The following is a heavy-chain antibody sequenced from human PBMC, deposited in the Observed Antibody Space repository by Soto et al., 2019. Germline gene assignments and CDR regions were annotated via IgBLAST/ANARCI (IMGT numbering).Heavy chain of an antibody. Sequence: SVKVSCKASGGTFSSYAISWVRQAPGQGLEWMGGIIPIFGTANYAQKFQGRVTITADKSTSTAYMELSSLRSEDTAVYYRARDRGSGWLDFDYWGQGTLVTVSS. CDR3: ARDRGSGWLDFDY. D-gene: IGHD6-19*01. CDR2: IIPIFGTA. CDR1: GGTFSSYA. J-gene: IGHJ4*02. V-gene: IGHV1-69*06.